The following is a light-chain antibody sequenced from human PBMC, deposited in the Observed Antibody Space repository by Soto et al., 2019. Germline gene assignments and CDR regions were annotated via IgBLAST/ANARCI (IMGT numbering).Light chain of an antibody. Sequence: DIQMTQSPSSLSASVGDRVTITCQASQTIITWLAWYQQKPGKAPNLLIYKASSLESGVPSRFSGSGSGTEFTLTISSLQPDDFATYYCQQYKDYPLTFGGGTKVEIK. V-gene: IGKV1-5*03. CDR1: QTIITW. CDR2: KAS. J-gene: IGKJ4*01. CDR3: QQYKDYPLT.